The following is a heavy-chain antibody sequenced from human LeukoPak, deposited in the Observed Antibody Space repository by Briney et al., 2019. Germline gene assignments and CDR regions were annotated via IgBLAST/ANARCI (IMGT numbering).Heavy chain of an antibody. CDR1: GDSVSSNSAA. D-gene: IGHD6-19*01. V-gene: IGHV6-1*01. Sequence: SQTLSLTCAISGDSVSSNSAAWNWIRQSPSRGLEWLGRTYYRSKWYNDYAVSVKSRITINPDTSKNQFSLQLNSVTPEDTAVYYCARERQRVWYSSGWHNWFDPWGQGTLVTVSS. CDR2: TYYRSKWYN. CDR3: ARERQRVWYSSGWHNWFDP. J-gene: IGHJ5*02.